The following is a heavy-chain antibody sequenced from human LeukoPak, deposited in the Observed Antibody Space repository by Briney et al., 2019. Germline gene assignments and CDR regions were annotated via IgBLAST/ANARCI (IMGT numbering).Heavy chain of an antibody. CDR3: SRGLTA. CDR2: VNSDGSVT. V-gene: IGHV3-74*01. CDR1: GFTFTDYW. D-gene: IGHD1-20*01. J-gene: IGHJ4*02. Sequence: GGSLRLSCAASGFTFTDYWMHWVRQAPGKGLVWVSRVNSDGSVTTYADSVKGRFTISRDNARKMIYLQMNSLRDEDTALYYCSRGLTAWGQGTLVTVSS.